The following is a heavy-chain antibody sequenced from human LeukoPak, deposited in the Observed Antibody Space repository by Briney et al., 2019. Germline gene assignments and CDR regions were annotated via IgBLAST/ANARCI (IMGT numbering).Heavy chain of an antibody. Sequence: GGSLRLSCAASGFTFSSFATSWVRQAPGKGLEWVSGISASGGSTYYADSVKGRFTISRDNSKNTLYLQMNSLRAEDTAVYYCAKLRITMVRGAFDYWGQGTLVTVSS. V-gene: IGHV3-23*01. J-gene: IGHJ4*02. CDR3: AKLRITMVRGAFDY. D-gene: IGHD3-10*01. CDR1: GFTFSSFA. CDR2: ISASGGST.